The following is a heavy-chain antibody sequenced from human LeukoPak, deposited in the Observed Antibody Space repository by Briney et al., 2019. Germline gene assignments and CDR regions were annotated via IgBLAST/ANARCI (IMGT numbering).Heavy chain of an antibody. CDR1: GFTFSSYS. J-gene: IGHJ4*02. CDR3: AREVGSRASLDY. Sequence: GGSLRLSCAASGFTFSSYSMNWVRQAPGKGLEWVSSISSSSSYIYYADSVKGRFTISRDNAKNSLYLQMNSLSAEDTAVYYCAREVGSRASLDYWGQGTLVTVSS. CDR2: ISSSSSYI. V-gene: IGHV3-21*01. D-gene: IGHD1-26*01.